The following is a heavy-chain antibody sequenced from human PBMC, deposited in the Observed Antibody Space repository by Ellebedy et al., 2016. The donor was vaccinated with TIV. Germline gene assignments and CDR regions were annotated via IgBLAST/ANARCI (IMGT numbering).Heavy chain of an antibody. CDR1: GGSINTTTSR. D-gene: IGHD1-26*01. CDR3: ARVVGSTPDY. Sequence: MPGGSLRLSCTVSGGSINTTTSRWGWIRQPPGKGLEWIGSIFFSGATSYTPSLKSRVTMSLHTSKNQFSLTLTSVTASDTAVYFCARVVGSTPDYWGQGALVTVSS. J-gene: IGHJ4*02. V-gene: IGHV4-39*07. CDR2: IFFSGAT.